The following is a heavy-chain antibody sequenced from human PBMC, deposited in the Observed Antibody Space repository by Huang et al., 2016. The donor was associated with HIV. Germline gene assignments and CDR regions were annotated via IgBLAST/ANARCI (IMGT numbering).Heavy chain of an antibody. CDR1: GFTFKDAW. D-gene: IGHD6-25*01. Sequence: EVQLVESGGGLVKPGGSLRLSCAASGFTFKDAWMSWVRQTPGKGLEWGCLIKTKEDGGTTEYAAPLKGRFSMSRDDSKNTFYLQMNSLKSEDTAVYYCTTWARTSAGGNWGQGTLVSVSS. J-gene: IGHJ4*02. CDR3: TTWARTSAGGN. V-gene: IGHV3-15*01. CDR2: IKTKEDGGTT.